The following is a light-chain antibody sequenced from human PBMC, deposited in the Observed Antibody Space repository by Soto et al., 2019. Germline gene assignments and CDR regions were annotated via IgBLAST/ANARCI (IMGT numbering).Light chain of an antibody. CDR2: AAS. Sequence: AVSAYKKDRVTITCRASQGIRNDLVWYQQKSGKAPKVLIYAASSLQDGVPSRFSGSGSGTDFTLTISSLQPEDFATYYCPQDYDYPWRFGQ. V-gene: IGKV1-6*01. J-gene: IGKJ1*01. CDR1: QGIRND. CDR3: PQDYDYPWR.